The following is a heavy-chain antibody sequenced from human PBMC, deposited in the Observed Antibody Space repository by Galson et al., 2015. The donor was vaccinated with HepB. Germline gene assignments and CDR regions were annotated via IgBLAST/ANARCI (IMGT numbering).Heavy chain of an antibody. D-gene: IGHD1-26*01. J-gene: IGHJ3*02. Sequence: SVKVSCKASGYTFTSYYMHWVRQAPGQGLEWMGIINPSGGSTSYAQKLQGRVTMTRDTSTSTVYMELSSLRSEDTAVYYCARDQRSGGLAFDIWGQGTMVTVSS. V-gene: IGHV1-46*04. CDR3: ARDQRSGGLAFDI. CDR2: INPSGGST. CDR1: GYTFTSYY.